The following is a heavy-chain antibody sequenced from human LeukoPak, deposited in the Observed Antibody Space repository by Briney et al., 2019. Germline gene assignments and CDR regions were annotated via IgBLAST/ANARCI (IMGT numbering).Heavy chain of an antibody. CDR2: ISSGDRT. Sequence: GGSLRLSCAASGFTFSSYAMNWVRQAPGKGLEWVAGISSGDRTFHEQSVKGRFTISRDKSNDTLYLQMNSLRAEDTAVYYCAKDASASPYFHWFDNWGQGTQLIVSS. V-gene: IGHV3-23*01. D-gene: IGHD3-9*01. CDR3: AKDASASPYFHWFDN. J-gene: IGHJ4*02. CDR1: GFTFSSYA.